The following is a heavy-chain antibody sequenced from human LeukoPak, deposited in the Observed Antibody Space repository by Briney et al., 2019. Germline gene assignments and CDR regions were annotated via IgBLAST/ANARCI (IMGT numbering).Heavy chain of an antibody. CDR2: IYSGGNT. D-gene: IGHD1-26*01. Sequence: PGGSLRLSCGASGFNVNNNYMNWVRQAPGKGLEWVSVIYSGGNTYYADSVKGRFTISRDNSKNALYLQMNSLRVEDTAVYYCARSWDERRTFDYWGQGTLVTVSS. CDR3: ARSWDERRTFDY. J-gene: IGHJ4*02. CDR1: GFNVNNNY. V-gene: IGHV3-66*02.